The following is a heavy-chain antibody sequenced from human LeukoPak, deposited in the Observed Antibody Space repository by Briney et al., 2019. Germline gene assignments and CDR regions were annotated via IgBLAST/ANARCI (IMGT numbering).Heavy chain of an antibody. V-gene: IGHV4-59*01. J-gene: IGHJ6*03. CDR1: GGSIGTYY. D-gene: IGHD3-3*01. Sequence: PSETLSLTCTVSGGSIGTYYWSWIRQPAGKGLEWIGYIFYSGSTNYNPSLKSRVTISVDTSKNQFSLRLSSVTAADTAVYYCARGGSGYHSSLYYYYYYMDVWGKGTTVTVSS. CDR2: IFYSGST. CDR3: ARGGSGYHSSLYYYYYYMDV.